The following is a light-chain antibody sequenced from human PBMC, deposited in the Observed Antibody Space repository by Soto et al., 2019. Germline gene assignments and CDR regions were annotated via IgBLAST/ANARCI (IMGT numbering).Light chain of an antibody. CDR2: EAT. CDR3: SSYSRNSLFV. CDR1: SNDVGAYKY. J-gene: IGLJ1*01. V-gene: IGLV2-14*01. Sequence: QSALTQPASVSGSPGQSITISCAGTSNDVGAYKYVSWYQQHPGKAPKLMIYEATNRPSGVSDRFSASKSGNTASLTISGLQAADEADYYCSSYSRNSLFVFGSGTKVTVL.